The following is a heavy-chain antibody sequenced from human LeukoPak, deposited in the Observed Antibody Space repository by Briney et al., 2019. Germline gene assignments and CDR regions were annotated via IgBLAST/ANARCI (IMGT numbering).Heavy chain of an antibody. J-gene: IGHJ4*02. D-gene: IGHD1-7*01. CDR1: GGSFSGYY. V-gene: IGHV4-34*01. CDR2: INHSGST. CDR3: ARDSKTTPTDY. Sequence: SETLSLTCAVYGGSFSGYYWSWIRQPLGKGLEWIGEINHSGSTNYNPSLKSRVTISVDTSKNQFSLKLSSVTAADTAVYYCARDSKTTPTDYWGQGTLVTVSS.